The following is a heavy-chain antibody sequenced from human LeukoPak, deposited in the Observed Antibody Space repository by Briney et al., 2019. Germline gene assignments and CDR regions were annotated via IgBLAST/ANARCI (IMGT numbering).Heavy chain of an antibody. J-gene: IGHJ4*02. CDR1: GFTFSSYS. CDR3: ARGQTYYYASSGYYYPDY. V-gene: IGHV3-21*01. D-gene: IGHD3-22*01. Sequence: GGSLRLSCATSGFTFSSYSMNWVRQAPGKGLEWVSFISSSSNYIYYADSVKGRFTISRDNAKKSLYLQMNSPRAGDTAVYYCARGQTYYYASSGYYYPDYWGQGTLVTVSS. CDR2: ISSSSNYI.